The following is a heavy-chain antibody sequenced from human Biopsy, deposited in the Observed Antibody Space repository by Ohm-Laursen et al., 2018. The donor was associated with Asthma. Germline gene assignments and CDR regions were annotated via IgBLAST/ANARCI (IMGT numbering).Heavy chain of an antibody. D-gene: IGHD4-23*01. CDR3: ARTHERWTSIQDDALDI. V-gene: IGHV3-30*03. CDR2: ISYDGGNK. CDR1: GFTFSIYD. J-gene: IGHJ3*02. Sequence: SSLRLSCSASGFTFSIYDIHWVRQAPGKGLEWVAVISYDGGNKFYGDSVKGRFTLSRDNSRNTLYLQMNSLRVEDTAIYYCARTHERWTSIQDDALDIWGQGTMVIVSS.